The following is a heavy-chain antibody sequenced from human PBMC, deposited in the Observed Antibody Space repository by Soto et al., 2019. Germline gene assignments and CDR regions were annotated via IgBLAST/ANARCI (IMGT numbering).Heavy chain of an antibody. J-gene: IGHJ5*02. D-gene: IGHD6-13*01. CDR2: TYHSGTT. V-gene: IGHV4-4*02. CDR3: AREVNSSPARGPNWFDP. Sequence: QVQLQESGPGLVQPSGTLSLTCAVSGDSINNGHWRSWVRQTPGKGLEWIGETYHSGTTNYNPSLKTRVTISIDKSKNQFSLKMNSVTAADTAVYYCAREVNSSPARGPNWFDPWGQGTLVTVSS. CDR1: GDSINNGHW.